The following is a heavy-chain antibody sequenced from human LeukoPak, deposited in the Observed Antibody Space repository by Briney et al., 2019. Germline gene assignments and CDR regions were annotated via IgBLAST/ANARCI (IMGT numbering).Heavy chain of an antibody. D-gene: IGHD1-14*01. CDR1: GFTVSNSY. Sequence: PGGSLRLSCTASGFTVSNSYMSWVRQAPGKGLEWVSISYSDSNTNYADSVKGRFTISRDTSQNTLSLQMNSLRAEDTAVYYCVRKNRDFNAAFDIWGQGTVVTVSS. J-gene: IGHJ3*02. V-gene: IGHV3-53*01. CDR2: SYSDSNT. CDR3: VRKNRDFNAAFDI.